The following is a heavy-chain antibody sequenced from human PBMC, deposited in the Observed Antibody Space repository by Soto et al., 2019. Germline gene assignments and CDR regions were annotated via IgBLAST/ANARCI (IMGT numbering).Heavy chain of an antibody. CDR2: IYSGGST. D-gene: IGHD1-26*01. CDR3: ARDVNVGGIVGATTAFDI. Sequence: GGSLRLSCAASGFTVSSNYMSWVRQAPGKGLEWVSVIYSGGSTYYADSVKGRFTISRHNSKNTLYLQMNSLRAEDTAVYYCARDVNVGGIVGATTAFDIWGQGTMVTVSS. J-gene: IGHJ3*02. CDR1: GFTVSSNY. V-gene: IGHV3-53*04.